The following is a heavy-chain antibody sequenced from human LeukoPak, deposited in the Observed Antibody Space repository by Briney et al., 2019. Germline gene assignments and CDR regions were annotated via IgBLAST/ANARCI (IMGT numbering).Heavy chain of an antibody. CDR3: ARVRGGYCNGDRCYGDFLFDN. V-gene: IGHV1-2*02. Sequence: AASVKVSCKTSGYTFIGYFIHWVRQAPGQGLEWMGWIDPNSGETNYAQKFRGRVSLTRDTTTTTVYMESTSLRSDDTAVYFCARVRGGYCNGDRCYGDFLFDNWGQGTLVTVTS. D-gene: IGHD2-15*01. J-gene: IGHJ4*02. CDR2: IDPNSGET. CDR1: GYTFIGYF.